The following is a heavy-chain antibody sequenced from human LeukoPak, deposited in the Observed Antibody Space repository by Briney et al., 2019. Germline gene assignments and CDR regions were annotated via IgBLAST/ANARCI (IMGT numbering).Heavy chain of an antibody. CDR3: AKGPMIVVAYFDY. V-gene: IGHV3-11*01. D-gene: IGHD3-22*01. Sequence: PGGSLRLSCAASGFTFSDYYMSWIRQAPGKGLEWVSYISSSGSTIYYADSVKGRFTISRDNSKNTLYLQMNSLRAEDTAVYYCAKGPMIVVAYFDYWGQGTLVTVSS. CDR2: ISSSGSTI. CDR1: GFTFSDYY. J-gene: IGHJ4*02.